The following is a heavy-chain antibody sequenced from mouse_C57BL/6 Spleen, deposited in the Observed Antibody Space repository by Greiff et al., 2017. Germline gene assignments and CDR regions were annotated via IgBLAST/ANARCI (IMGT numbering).Heavy chain of an antibody. V-gene: IGHV1-82*01. J-gene: IGHJ2*01. CDR3: ARSSFPHYFDY. CDR2: IYPGDGDT. Sequence: QVQLQQSGPELVKPGASVKISCKASGYAFSSSWMNWVQQRPGKGLEWIGRIYPGDGDTNYNGKFKGKATLTADKSSSTAYMQLSSLTSEDSAVYFCARSSFPHYFDYWGQGTTLTVSS. CDR1: GYAFSSSW.